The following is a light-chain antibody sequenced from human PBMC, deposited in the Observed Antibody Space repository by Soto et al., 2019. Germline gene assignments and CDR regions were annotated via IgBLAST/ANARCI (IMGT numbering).Light chain of an antibody. J-gene: IGKJ1*01. V-gene: IGKV3-15*01. CDR1: QTITNN. Sequence: EIVMTQSPATLSVSPGERATLSCRASQTITNNLAWYQQKPGQAPRLLIYGASTRATDIPARFSGSGSGTDFTLTINSLQSEDIAVYYCQQYNNWWTFGQGTKVEIK. CDR3: QQYNNWWT. CDR2: GAS.